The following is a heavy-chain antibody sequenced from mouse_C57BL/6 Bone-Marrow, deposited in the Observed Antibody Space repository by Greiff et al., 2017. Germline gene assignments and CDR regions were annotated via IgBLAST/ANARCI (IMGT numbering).Heavy chain of an antibody. CDR1: GFNIKDDY. J-gene: IGHJ3*01. CDR3: TLIYYGNAWFAY. D-gene: IGHD2-1*01. CDR2: IDPENGDT. Sequence: VQLQQSGAELVRPGASVKLSCTASGFNIKDDYLHWVKQRPEQGLEWIGWIDPENGDTEYASKFQGKATITADTSSNTAYLQLSSLTSEDTAVYYCTLIYYGNAWFAYWGQGTLVTVSA. V-gene: IGHV14-4*01.